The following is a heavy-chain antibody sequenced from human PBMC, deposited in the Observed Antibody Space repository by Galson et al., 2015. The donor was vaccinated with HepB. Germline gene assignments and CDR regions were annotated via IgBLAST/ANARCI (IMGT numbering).Heavy chain of an antibody. CDR2: MNPNSGNT. CDR1: GYTFTSYD. D-gene: IGHD3-22*01. CDR3: AMMYYYDSSGYYAFDY. V-gene: IGHV1-8*01. Sequence: SVKVSCKASGYTFTSYDINWVRQATGQGLEWMGWMNPNSGNTGYAQKFQGRVTMTRNTSISTAYMELSSLRSEDTAVYYCAMMYYYDSSGYYAFDYWGQGTLVTVSS. J-gene: IGHJ4*02.